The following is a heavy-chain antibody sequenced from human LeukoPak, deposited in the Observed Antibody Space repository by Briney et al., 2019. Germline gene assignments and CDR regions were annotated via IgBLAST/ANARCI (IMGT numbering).Heavy chain of an antibody. CDR3: AKGFDFWRGLYYFDH. V-gene: IGHV3-23*01. CDR2: ISGSGGVT. Sequence: GGSLRLSCAASGITFTSHGLSWVRQAPGKGLEWVSSISGSGGVTLYADSVKGRFAISRDNSKSTVYLQMNRLRAEDTAVYYCAKGFDFWRGLYYFDHWGQGTLVTVSS. D-gene: IGHD3-3*01. CDR1: GITFTSHG. J-gene: IGHJ4*02.